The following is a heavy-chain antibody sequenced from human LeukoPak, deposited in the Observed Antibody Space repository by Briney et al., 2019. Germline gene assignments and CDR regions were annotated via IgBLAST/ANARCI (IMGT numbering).Heavy chain of an antibody. CDR3: ARLRFDFWSGYTHPYFDY. CDR1: GGSISSSRYS. V-gene: IGHV4-39*01. J-gene: IGHJ4*02. D-gene: IGHD3-3*01. CDR2: IYYSGTT. Sequence: SETLSLTCTVSGGSISSSRYSWGWIRQPPGKGLEWIGSIYYSGTTYYNPSLKSRVTISVDTSKIQFSLKLSSVAATDTAVYFCARLRFDFWSGYTHPYFDYWGQGTLVTVSS.